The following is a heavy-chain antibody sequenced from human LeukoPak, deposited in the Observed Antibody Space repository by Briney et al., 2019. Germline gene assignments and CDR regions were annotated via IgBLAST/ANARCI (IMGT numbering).Heavy chain of an antibody. CDR3: ARKLLYYYYGMDV. CDR2: ISYDGSNK. D-gene: IGHD2/OR15-2a*01. V-gene: IGHV3-30*03. J-gene: IGHJ6*02. CDR1: GFTFSSYG. Sequence: GGSLRLSCAASGFTFSSYGMHWVRQAPGKGLEWVAVISYDGSNKYYADSVKGRFTISRDNSKNTLYLQMNSLRAEDTAVYYCARKLLYYYYGMDVWGQGTTVTVSS.